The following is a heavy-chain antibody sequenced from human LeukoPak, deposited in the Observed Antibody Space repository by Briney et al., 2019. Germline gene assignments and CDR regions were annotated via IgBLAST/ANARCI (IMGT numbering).Heavy chain of an antibody. D-gene: IGHD2-2*01. CDR3: ARDLVYCSSNSGSVFDY. J-gene: IGHJ4*01. V-gene: IGHV4-39*07. CDR1: GGSISSSSYY. Sequence: SETLSLTCTVSGGSISSSSYYWGWIRQPPGKGLEWIGSIYYSGSTYYNPSLKSRVTISVDTSKNQFSLKLSSVTAADTAVYFCARDLVYCSSNSGSVFDYWGQGTLVTGSS. CDR2: IYYSGST.